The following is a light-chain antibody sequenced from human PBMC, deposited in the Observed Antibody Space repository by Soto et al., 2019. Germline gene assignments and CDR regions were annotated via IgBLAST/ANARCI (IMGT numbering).Light chain of an antibody. CDR2: EVS. Sequence: QSALTQPPSASGSPGQSVTISCTGTSSDVGGYNYVSWYQQHPGKAPKLMIYEVSKRPSGVPDRFSGSKSGNTASLTVSGXXXXXXXXXXCXXYAGSNNLVFGGGTKLTVL. J-gene: IGLJ2*01. CDR1: SSDVGGYNY. V-gene: IGLV2-8*01. CDR3: XXYAGSNNLV.